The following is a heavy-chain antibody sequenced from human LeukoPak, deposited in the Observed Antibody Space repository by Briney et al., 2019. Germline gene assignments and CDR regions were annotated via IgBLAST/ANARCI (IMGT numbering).Heavy chain of an antibody. CDR3: ARVGYSSGWYRH. D-gene: IGHD6-19*01. CDR2: IYSGGST. Sequence: GGSLRLSCAASGFTVSSNYMSWVRQAPGKGLEWVSVIYSGGSTYYADSVKGRFTISRDNSKNTLYLQMDSLRAEDTAVYYCARVGYSSGWYRHWGQGTLVTVSS. J-gene: IGHJ4*02. V-gene: IGHV3-53*01. CDR1: GFTVSSNY.